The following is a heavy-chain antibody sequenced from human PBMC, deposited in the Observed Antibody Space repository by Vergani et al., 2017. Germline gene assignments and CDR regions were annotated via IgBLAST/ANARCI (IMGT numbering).Heavy chain of an antibody. J-gene: IGHJ4*02. D-gene: IGHD4-17*01. CDR2: IYTSGST. CDR3: ARDYYGEMDY. Sequence: QVQLPESGPGLVKPSQTLSLTCTVSGGSISSGSYYWSWIRQPAGKGLEWIGRIYTSGSTNYNPSLKSRVTISVDTSKNQFSLKLSSVTAADTAVYYCARDYYGEMDYWGQGTLVTVSS. CDR1: GGSISSGSYY. V-gene: IGHV4-61*02.